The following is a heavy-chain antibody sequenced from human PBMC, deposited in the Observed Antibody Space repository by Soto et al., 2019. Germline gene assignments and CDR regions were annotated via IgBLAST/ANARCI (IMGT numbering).Heavy chain of an antibody. J-gene: IGHJ4*02. V-gene: IGHV1-69*13. Sequence: SVKVSCKASGGTFSSYAISWVRQAPGQGLEWMGGIIPIFGTANYAQKFQGRVTITADESTSTAYMELSSLRSEDTAVYYCARLKRITMVRGVMGYFDYWGQGTLVTVSS. CDR3: ARLKRITMVRGVMGYFDY. CDR1: GGTFSSYA. D-gene: IGHD3-10*01. CDR2: IIPIFGTA.